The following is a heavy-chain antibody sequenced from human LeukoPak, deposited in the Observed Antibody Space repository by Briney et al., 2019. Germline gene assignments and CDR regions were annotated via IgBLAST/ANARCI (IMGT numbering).Heavy chain of an antibody. J-gene: IGHJ4*02. Sequence: ASVKVSCKASGYTFTGYYMHWVRQAPGQGREWMGRINPNSGGTNYAQKFQGRVTMTRDTSISTAYMELSRLRSDDTAVYYCARKGFATSVPFDYWGQGTLVTVSS. CDR1: GYTFTGYY. V-gene: IGHV1-2*06. D-gene: IGHD5-24*01. CDR2: INPNSGGT. CDR3: ARKGFATSVPFDY.